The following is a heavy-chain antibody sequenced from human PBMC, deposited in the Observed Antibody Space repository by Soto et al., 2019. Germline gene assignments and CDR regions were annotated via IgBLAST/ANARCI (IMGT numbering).Heavy chain of an antibody. V-gene: IGHV3-11*06. CDR3: ACVAPTIFGAQFHQNLVDV. J-gene: IGHJ6*02. CDR2: INSRGTYT. D-gene: IGHD3-3*01. Sequence: QVQLVQSGGGLVEPGGSLRLSCAASGFKFPDYYMTWIRQAQGKGLEWISYINSRGTYTTYADSVRGRFTVSRDNAKNSLYLQMDSLTGEDTAVYYCACVAPTIFGAQFHQNLVDVWGQGNMVTVAS. CDR1: GFKFPDYY.